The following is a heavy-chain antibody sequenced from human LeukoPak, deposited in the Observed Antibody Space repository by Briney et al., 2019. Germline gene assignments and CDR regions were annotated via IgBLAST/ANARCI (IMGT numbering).Heavy chain of an antibody. D-gene: IGHD3-3*01. CDR2: INAGNGNT. CDR1: GYTFTSYA. V-gene: IGHV1-3*01. J-gene: IGHJ4*02. CDR3: ARGGTYDQSIDY. Sequence: ASVKVSCKASGYTFTSYAIHWVRQAPGQRLEWMGWINAGNGNTKYSQKFRGRVTITRDTSASTAYMELSSLRSEDTAVYFCARGGTYDQSIDYWGQGTLVTVSS.